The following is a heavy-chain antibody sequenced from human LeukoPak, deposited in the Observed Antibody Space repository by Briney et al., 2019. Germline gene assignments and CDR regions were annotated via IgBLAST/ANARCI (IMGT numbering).Heavy chain of an antibody. CDR1: GYTFTSYD. CDR3: ARGYYYDSSGYPPGIDY. V-gene: IGHV1-8*01. J-gene: IGHJ4*02. Sequence: ASVKVSCKASGYTFTSYDVNWVRRATGQGLEWMGWMNPNSGNTGYAQKFQGRVTMTRNTSISTAYMELSSLRSEDTAVYYCARGYYYDSSGYPPGIDYWGQGTLVTVS. D-gene: IGHD3-22*01. CDR2: MNPNSGNT.